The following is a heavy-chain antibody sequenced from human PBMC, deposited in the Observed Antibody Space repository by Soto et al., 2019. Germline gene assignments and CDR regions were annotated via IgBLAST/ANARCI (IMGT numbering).Heavy chain of an antibody. CDR2: ISSSSNTI. D-gene: IGHD2-2*01. J-gene: IGHJ5*02. CDR3: AREYCSSTSCLNWFDP. V-gene: IGHV3-48*01. CDR1: GFTFSSYS. Sequence: EVQLVESGGGLVQPGGSLRLSCAASGFTFSSYSMNWVRQAPGKGLEWVSYISSSSNTIYYADSVKGRFTISRDNAKNSLYLQMNSLRAEDTAVYYCAREYCSSTSCLNWFDPWGQGTLVTVSS.